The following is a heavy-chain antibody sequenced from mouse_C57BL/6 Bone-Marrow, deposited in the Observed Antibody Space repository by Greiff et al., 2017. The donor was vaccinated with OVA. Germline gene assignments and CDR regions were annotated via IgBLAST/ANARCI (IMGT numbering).Heavy chain of an antibody. Sequence: VQLQQSGAELARPGASVKLSCKASGYTFTSYGISWVKQRTGQGLEWIGEIYPRSGNTSYNEKFKGKATLTADKSSSTAYMELRSLTSEDSAVYFCARWRLRRPAWFAYWGQGTLVTVSA. CDR3: ARWRLRRPAWFAY. CDR1: GYTFTSYG. D-gene: IGHD2-4*01. V-gene: IGHV1-81*01. J-gene: IGHJ3*01. CDR2: IYPRSGNT.